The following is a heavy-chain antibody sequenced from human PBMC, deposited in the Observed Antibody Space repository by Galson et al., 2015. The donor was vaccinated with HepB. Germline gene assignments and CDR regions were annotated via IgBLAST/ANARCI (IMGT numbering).Heavy chain of an antibody. CDR2: ISYDGSNK. CDR1: GFTFSSYA. J-gene: IGHJ3*02. Sequence: SLRLSCAASGFTFSSYAMHWVRQAPGKGLEWVAVISYDGSNKYYADSVKGRFTISRDNSKNTLYLQMNSLRAEDTAVYYCARDHGAFEIWGQGTMVTVSS. V-gene: IGHV3-30-3*01. CDR3: ARDHGAFEI.